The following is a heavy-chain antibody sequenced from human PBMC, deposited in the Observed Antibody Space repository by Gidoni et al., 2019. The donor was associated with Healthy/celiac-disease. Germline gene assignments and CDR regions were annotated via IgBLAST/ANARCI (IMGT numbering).Heavy chain of an antibody. V-gene: IGHV3-15*01. J-gene: IGHJ4*02. Sequence: EVQLVESGGGLVKPGGSLRLSCASSGFTFSNAWMSLVRQAPGKGLEWVGRIKSKTDGGTTDYAAPVKGRFTISRDDSKNTLYLQMNRLKPEDTAVYYCTTDFYTGELLSESLSVGLYWGQGTLVTVSS. CDR3: TTDFYTGELLSESLSVGLY. D-gene: IGHD1-26*01. CDR1: GFTFSNAW. CDR2: IKSKTDGGTT.